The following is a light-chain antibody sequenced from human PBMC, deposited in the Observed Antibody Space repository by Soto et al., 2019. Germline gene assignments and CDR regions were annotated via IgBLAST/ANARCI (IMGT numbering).Light chain of an antibody. Sequence: QSVLTQPASVSGSPGQSITVSCTGASSDVGTYNSVSWYQQHPGKAPKLIIYDVSNRPSGVSNRFSGSKSGNTASLTISGLQTEDEADYYCGSYTSSSSWVFVGGTKLTVL. J-gene: IGLJ3*02. CDR2: DVS. CDR1: SSDVGTYNS. V-gene: IGLV2-14*03. CDR3: GSYTSSSSWV.